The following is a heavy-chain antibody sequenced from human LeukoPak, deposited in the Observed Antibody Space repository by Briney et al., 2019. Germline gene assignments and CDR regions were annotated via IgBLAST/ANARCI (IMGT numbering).Heavy chain of an antibody. CDR3: ARHSGLYSDFYFDY. Sequence: SETLSLTCTVSGDSFSSYYWSWIRQSPGKGLEWIAYISDSGSTNHNPSLKSRVTISVDTSKKQLSLKLSSVTAADTAVYYCARHSGLYSDFYFDYWGQGTQVTVSS. J-gene: IGHJ4*02. CDR1: GDSFSSYY. V-gene: IGHV4-59*08. CDR2: ISDSGST. D-gene: IGHD1-26*01.